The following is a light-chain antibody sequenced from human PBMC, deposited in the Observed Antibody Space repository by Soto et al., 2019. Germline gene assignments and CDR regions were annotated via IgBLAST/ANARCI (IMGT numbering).Light chain of an antibody. Sequence: QSALTQPPSASGSPGQSVTISCTGTSSDVGAYIFVSWYQQHPGKAPKLMVYDVNRRPPGVPDRFSGSKSGNAASLTVSGLQGEDEADYYCSSYAGSSWVFGGGTKLTVL. V-gene: IGLV2-8*01. CDR2: DVN. CDR1: SSDVGAYIF. CDR3: SSYAGSSWV. J-gene: IGLJ3*02.